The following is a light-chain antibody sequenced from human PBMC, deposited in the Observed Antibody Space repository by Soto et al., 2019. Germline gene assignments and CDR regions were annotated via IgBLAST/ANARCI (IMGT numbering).Light chain of an antibody. CDR2: GAS. V-gene: IGKV3-20*01. CDR3: QQQLSSPYT. CDR1: QSVTNSY. J-gene: IGKJ2*01. Sequence: EIVLTQSPGTLSLSPRERATLSCRASQSVTNSYLAWYQQKPGQAPRLLISGASTRATRIPDRLSGSGSGKDFALTISRLEPEDFAVYYCQQQLSSPYTFGQGTKLEIK.